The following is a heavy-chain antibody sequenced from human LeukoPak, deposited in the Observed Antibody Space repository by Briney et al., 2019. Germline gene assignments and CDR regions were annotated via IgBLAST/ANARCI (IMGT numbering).Heavy chain of an antibody. J-gene: IGHJ4*02. V-gene: IGHV3-21*01. Sequence: GSLRLSCAASGFTFSSYFMNWVRQAPGKGLEWVSSISSSSTYIYYADSVKGRFTVSRDNAKNSLYLQMNSLRAEDTAVYYCARRATTERGHSYGLDFWGQGTLVTVSS. CDR2: ISSSSTYI. D-gene: IGHD5-18*01. CDR1: GFTFSSYF. CDR3: ARRATTERGHSYGLDF.